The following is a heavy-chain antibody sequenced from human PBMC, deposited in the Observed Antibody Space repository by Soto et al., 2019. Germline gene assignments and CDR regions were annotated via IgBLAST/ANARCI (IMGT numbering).Heavy chain of an antibody. V-gene: IGHV3-30*18. CDR1: GFTFSSYG. Sequence: GGSLRLSCAASGFTFSSYGMHWVRQAPGKGLEWVAVISYDGSNKYYADSVKGRFTISRDNSKNTLYLQMNSLRAEDTAVYYCAKEAASMGDDYYYYGMDVWGQGTTVTVSS. J-gene: IGHJ6*02. D-gene: IGHD2-2*01. CDR2: ISYDGSNK. CDR3: AKEAASMGDDYYYYGMDV.